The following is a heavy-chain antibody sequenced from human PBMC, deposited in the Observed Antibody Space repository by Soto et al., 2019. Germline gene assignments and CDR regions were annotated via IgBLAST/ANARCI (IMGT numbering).Heavy chain of an antibody. CDR2: INHSGST. CDR3: ARGRNYYGSGSYSPYYCYGMDV. CDR1: GGSFSGYY. D-gene: IGHD3-10*01. Sequence: LALTCAVYGGSFSGYYWSWIRQPPGKGLEWIGEINHSGSTNYNPSIKSRVTISVDTSKNQFSLKLSSVTAADTAVYYCARGRNYYGSGSYSPYYCYGMDVWGQGTTVTVSS. V-gene: IGHV4-34*01. J-gene: IGHJ6*02.